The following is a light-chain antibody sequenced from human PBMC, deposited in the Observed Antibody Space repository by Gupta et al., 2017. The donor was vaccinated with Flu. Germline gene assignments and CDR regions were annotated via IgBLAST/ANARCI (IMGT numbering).Light chain of an antibody. J-gene: IGLJ3*02. CDR1: NIGSIS. CDR3: QVWDTNSDNWV. Sequence: SYVLIQPPSVSVAPGQTARVTCGGNNIGSISVHWYQQRPGQAPVLVICDDRNRPSGIPARFSGSNSGTTATLTISRVEAGDEADYYCQVWDTNSDNWVFGGGTKLTVL. V-gene: IGLV3-21*02. CDR2: DDR.